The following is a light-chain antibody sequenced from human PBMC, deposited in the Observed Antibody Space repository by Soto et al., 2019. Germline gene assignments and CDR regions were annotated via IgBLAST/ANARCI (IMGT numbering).Light chain of an antibody. V-gene: IGKV3-20*01. J-gene: IGKJ4*01. CDR3: QQYGSSVLT. Sequence: EIVLTQSPGTLSLSPGERATLSCRASQSVSSSYLAWYQQKPSQAPRLLIYGASSRATGIPDRFSGSGSGTDFTLTISRLDPEDFAVYYCQQYGSSVLTFGGGTKVDIK. CDR1: QSVSSSY. CDR2: GAS.